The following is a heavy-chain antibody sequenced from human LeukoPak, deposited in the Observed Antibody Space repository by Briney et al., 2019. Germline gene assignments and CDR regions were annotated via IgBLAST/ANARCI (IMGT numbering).Heavy chain of an antibody. V-gene: IGHV3-23*01. CDR3: AISMIHSSTYGLDV. J-gene: IGHJ6*02. Sequence: GGTLRLSCAASGFTFSSYAMSWVRQAPGKGLEWVSGISAIGGVTPYVDFVKGRFTISRDNSKNTLFLQMNSLRAEDTAVYYCAISMIHSSTYGLDVWGQGTTVTVSS. CDR1: GFTFSSYA. CDR2: ISAIGGVT. D-gene: IGHD3-22*01.